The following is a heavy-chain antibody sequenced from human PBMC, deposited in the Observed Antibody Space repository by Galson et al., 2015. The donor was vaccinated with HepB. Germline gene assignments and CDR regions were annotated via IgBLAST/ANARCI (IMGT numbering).Heavy chain of an antibody. CDR3: ARVGDSGNYYPRFDY. D-gene: IGHD3-10*01. CDR1: GYTFTNYF. CDR2: VNPTGGST. V-gene: IGHV1-46*01. Sequence: SVKVSCKASGYTFTNYFIHWVRQAPGQGLEWMGIVNPTGGSTSYAQKFQGRVTMTRDTSTSTVYMELSSLRSDDTAVYYCARVGDSGNYYPRFDYWGQGTLVTVSS. J-gene: IGHJ4*02.